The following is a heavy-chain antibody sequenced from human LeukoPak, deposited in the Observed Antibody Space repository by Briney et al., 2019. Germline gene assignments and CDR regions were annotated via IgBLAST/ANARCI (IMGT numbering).Heavy chain of an antibody. Sequence: GGFLRLSCTASGFTFSTYTMNWVRQAPGKGLEWVSSISSSSSYIYYADSVKGRFTISRDNAKNSLYLQMNSLRAEDTAVYYCARGSGYDLPDVFDIWGQGTMVTVSS. CDR2: ISSSSSYI. CDR3: ARGSGYDLPDVFDI. J-gene: IGHJ3*02. D-gene: IGHD5-12*01. CDR1: GFTFSTYT. V-gene: IGHV3-21*01.